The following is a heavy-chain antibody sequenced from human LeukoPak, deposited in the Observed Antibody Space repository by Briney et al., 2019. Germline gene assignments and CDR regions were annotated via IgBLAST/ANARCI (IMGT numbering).Heavy chain of an antibody. CDR3: ARDFGITMMNWFDP. CDR2: INPNSGGT. J-gene: IGHJ5*02. D-gene: IGHD3-22*01. Sequence: ASVKVSCKASGYTFTSYYMHWVRQAPGQGLEWMGWINPNSGGTNYAQKFQGRVTMTRDTSISTAYMELSRLRSDDTAVYYCARDFGITMMNWFDPWGQGTLVTVSS. CDR1: GYTFTSYY. V-gene: IGHV1-2*02.